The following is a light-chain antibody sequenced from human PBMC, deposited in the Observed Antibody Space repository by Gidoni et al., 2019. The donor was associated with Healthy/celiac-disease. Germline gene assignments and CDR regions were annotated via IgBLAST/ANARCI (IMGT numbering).Light chain of an antibody. J-gene: IGLJ2*01. CDR1: SSDVGGYNY. CDR2: DVS. CDR3: SSYTSSSTVV. Sequence: QSALTQPASVSASPGQSITISCTGTSSDVGGYNYVSWYQQHPGKAPKLMIYDVSNRPSGVSNRFSGSKSGNTASLTISGLQAEDDADYYCSSYTSSSTVVFGGGTKLTVL. V-gene: IGLV2-14*01.